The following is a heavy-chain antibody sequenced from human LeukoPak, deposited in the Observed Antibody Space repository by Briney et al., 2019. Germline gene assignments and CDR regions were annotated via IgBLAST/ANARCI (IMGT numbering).Heavy chain of an antibody. CDR2: INSDGSWT. Sequence: GGSLRLSCAASGNYWMHWVRQVPGKGLVWVSHINSDGSWTSYADSVKGRFTISKDNAKNTVYLQMNSLRAEDTAVYYCVSFYETYWGRGTLVTVPS. CDR3: VSFYETY. J-gene: IGHJ4*02. D-gene: IGHD2/OR15-2a*01. V-gene: IGHV3-74*01. CDR1: GNYW.